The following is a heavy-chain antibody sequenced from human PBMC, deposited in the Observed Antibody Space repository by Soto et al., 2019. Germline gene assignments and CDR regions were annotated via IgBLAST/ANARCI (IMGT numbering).Heavy chain of an antibody. J-gene: IGHJ3*02. CDR3: ARDSSGRGAFDI. CDR2: ISAYNGNT. Sequence: ASVKVSCLASGYTFTSCGIRWVRQAPGQGLEWMGWISAYNGNTNYAQKLQGRVTMTTDTSTSTAYMELRSLRSDDTAVYYCARDSSGRGAFDIWGQGTIVTVSS. D-gene: IGHD3-22*01. V-gene: IGHV1-18*01. CDR1: GYTFTSCG.